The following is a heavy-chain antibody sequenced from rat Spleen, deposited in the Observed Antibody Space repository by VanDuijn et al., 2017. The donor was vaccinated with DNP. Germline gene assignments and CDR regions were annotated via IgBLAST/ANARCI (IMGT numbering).Heavy chain of an antibody. V-gene: IGHV4-2*01. Sequence: EVKLVESGGGLVQPGRSLKLSCAASGFNFNDYWMGWVRQTPGKGLEWIGEINADSSTINYTPSLKDKFTISRDNAQNTLYLQMSKLGSEDTAIYYCARGRLYPHYAMDAWGQGTSVTVSS. CDR1: GFNFNDYW. CDR2: INADSSTI. J-gene: IGHJ4*01. D-gene: IGHD1-2*01. CDR3: ARGRLYPHYAMDA.